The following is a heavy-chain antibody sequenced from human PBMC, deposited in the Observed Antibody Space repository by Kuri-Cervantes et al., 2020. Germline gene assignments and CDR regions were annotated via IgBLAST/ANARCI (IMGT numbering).Heavy chain of an antibody. CDR2: MSGSGAGT. CDR1: GFTFSTYA. Sequence: GGSLRLSCAASGFTFSTYAMSWVRQAPGKGLEWVSAMSGSGAGTYYADSVKGRFTISRDNSKNTLYLQMNSLRAEDTAVYYCAKRDQGGSLLDYWGQGTLVTVSS. CDR3: AKRDQGGSLLDY. D-gene: IGHD1-26*01. J-gene: IGHJ4*02. V-gene: IGHV3-23*01.